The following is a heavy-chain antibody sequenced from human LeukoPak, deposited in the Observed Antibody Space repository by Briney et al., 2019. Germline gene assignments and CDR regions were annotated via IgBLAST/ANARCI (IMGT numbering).Heavy chain of an antibody. Sequence: GASVKVSCKASGYTFTSYGISWVRQAPGQGLDWMGWISADNADTNYAQKLQGRAAMTTDTSMSTAYMEPRSLRSDDTAVYYCARDGWSNGWTPFDYWGQGTLVTVSS. CDR2: ISADNADT. CDR3: ARDGWSNGWTPFDY. CDR1: GYTFTSYG. D-gene: IGHD6-19*01. J-gene: IGHJ4*02. V-gene: IGHV1-18*01.